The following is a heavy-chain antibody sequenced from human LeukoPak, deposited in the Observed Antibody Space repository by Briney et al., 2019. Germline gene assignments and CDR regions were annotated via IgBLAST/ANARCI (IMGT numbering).Heavy chain of an antibody. J-gene: IGHJ4*02. D-gene: IGHD4/OR15-4a*01. CDR1: GASMRGAGYS. CDR3: ARDGATGVLDH. V-gene: IGHV4-31*03. CDR2: IYYSGST. Sequence: PSETLSLTCSVSGASMRGAGYSWFWIRQFPGEGLEWIGYIYYSGSTAYNSSLKSRVAISLDTSENQFSLNLTSVTAADTAVYFCARDGATGVLDHWGLGTLVTVSS.